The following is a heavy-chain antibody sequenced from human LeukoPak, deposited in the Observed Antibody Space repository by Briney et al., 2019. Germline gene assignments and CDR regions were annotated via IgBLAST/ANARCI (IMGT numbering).Heavy chain of an antibody. CDR2: IYYGGST. Sequence: SETLSLTCTVSGGSISSSDYYWGWIRQPPGKGLEWIGSIYYGGSTNYNPSLKSRVTISVDTSKNQFSLKLSSVTAADTAVYYCARGRNYYDYVWGSYRYRPLEFDYWGQGTLVTVSS. V-gene: IGHV4-39*07. D-gene: IGHD3-16*02. CDR1: GGSISSSDYY. J-gene: IGHJ4*02. CDR3: ARGRNYYDYVWGSYRYRPLEFDY.